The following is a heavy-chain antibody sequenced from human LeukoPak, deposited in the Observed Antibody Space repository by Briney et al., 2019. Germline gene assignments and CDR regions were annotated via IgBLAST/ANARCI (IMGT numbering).Heavy chain of an antibody. D-gene: IGHD3-22*01. V-gene: IGHV3-23*01. Sequence: QPGGSLRLSCAASGFSFSSYAMSWVRQAPGKGLEWASAISGSGGSTYYADSVKGRFTISRDNSKNTLYLQMNSLRAEDTAVYYCAKATTNYYDSSGQPDAFDIWGQGTMVTVSS. CDR2: ISGSGGST. J-gene: IGHJ3*02. CDR1: GFSFSSYA. CDR3: AKATTNYYDSSGQPDAFDI.